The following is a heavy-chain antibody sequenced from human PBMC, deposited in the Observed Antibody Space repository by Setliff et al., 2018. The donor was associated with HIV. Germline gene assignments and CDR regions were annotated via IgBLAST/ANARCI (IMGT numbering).Heavy chain of an antibody. J-gene: IGHJ4*02. D-gene: IGHD2-21*02. CDR1: GGSITSTTYY. V-gene: IGHV4-39*02. Sequence: SETLSLTCTVSGGSITSTTYYWGWIRQPPGKGLEWIGTIHYTGNTYHNPSLKSRVTTSVEASKNQISLKLTAVTAADSAVYYCAREGDGIDFWGQGTLVTVSS. CDR2: IHYTGNT. CDR3: AREGDGIDF.